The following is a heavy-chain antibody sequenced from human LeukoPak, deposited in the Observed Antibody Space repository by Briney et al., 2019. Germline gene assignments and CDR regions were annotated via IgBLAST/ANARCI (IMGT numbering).Heavy chain of an antibody. CDR1: GYTFTDYY. Sequence: GPVKASCKPSGYTFTDYYMHWVRQAPGQGLERMGWINPNSGGTIYAQNFQGRVTMTRDTSISTAYMELSSDDTAVYYCARESAGRRSFDIWGQGTMVSASS. CDR2: INPNSGGT. D-gene: IGHD3-10*01. V-gene: IGHV1-2*02. J-gene: IGHJ3*02. CDR3: ARESAGRRSFDI.